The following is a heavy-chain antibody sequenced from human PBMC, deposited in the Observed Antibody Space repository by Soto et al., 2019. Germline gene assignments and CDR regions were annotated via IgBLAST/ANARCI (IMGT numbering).Heavy chain of an antibody. Sequence: PGGSLRLSCAASGFTFSSYSMNWVRQAPGKGLEWVSSISSSSSYIYYADSVKVRFTIPRDNAKNSLYLQMNSLRAEDTAVYYCARDSAELLWFGEPLSPNNWFDPWGQGTLVTVSS. CDR2: ISSSSSYI. V-gene: IGHV3-21*01. CDR1: GFTFSSYS. J-gene: IGHJ5*02. D-gene: IGHD3-10*01. CDR3: ARDSAELLWFGEPLSPNNWFDP.